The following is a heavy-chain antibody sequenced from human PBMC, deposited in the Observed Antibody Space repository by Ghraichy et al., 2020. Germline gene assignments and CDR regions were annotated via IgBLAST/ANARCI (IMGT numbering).Heavy chain of an antibody. Sequence: RGSLRLSCAASGFTFSSYSMNWVRQAPGKGLEWVSYISSSGSTIYYADSVKGRFTMSRDNAKNSLFLQMNSLRDEDTAVYYCARNPELDYWGQGTLVTVSS. J-gene: IGHJ4*02. CDR1: GFTFSSYS. CDR3: ARNPELDY. CDR2: ISSSGSTI. V-gene: IGHV3-48*02.